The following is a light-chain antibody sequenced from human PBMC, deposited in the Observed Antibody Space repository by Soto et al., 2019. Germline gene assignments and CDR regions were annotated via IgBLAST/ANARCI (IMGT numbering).Light chain of an antibody. Sequence: DIQMTQSPSSLSSSVGDIFTITGRSSQSISSYLNWYKQKPGKAPKLLIYGASNLQTGVPSRFSGSGSGTELTLTIISLQSEDSAVYYCQQYNDWPLTFGGGTKV. J-gene: IGKJ4*01. CDR3: QQYNDWPLT. V-gene: IGKV1-39*01. CDR2: GAS. CDR1: QSISSY.